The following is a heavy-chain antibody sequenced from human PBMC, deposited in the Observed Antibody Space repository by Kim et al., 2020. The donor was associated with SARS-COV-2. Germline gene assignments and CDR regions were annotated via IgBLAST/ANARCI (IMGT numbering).Heavy chain of an antibody. CDR3: ARMTTVTTGVDYYYGMDV. V-gene: IGHV3-7*04. J-gene: IGHJ6*02. D-gene: IGHD4-17*01. Sequence: KGRFTISRDNAKNSLYLQMNSLRAEDTAVYYCARMTTVTTGVDYYYGMDVWGQGTTVTVSS.